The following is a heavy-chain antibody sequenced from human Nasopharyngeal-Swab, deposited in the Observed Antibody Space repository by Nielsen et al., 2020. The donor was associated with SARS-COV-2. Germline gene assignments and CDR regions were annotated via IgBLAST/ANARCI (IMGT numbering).Heavy chain of an antibody. CDR2: INHSGST. CDR3: ARGIFATIRRFDP. V-gene: IGHV4-34*01. D-gene: IGHD2-15*01. CDR1: DGSFSGYY. Sequence: SETLSLTCVVYDGSFSGYYWSWIRQSPGRGLEWIGEINHSGSTNYNPSLKSRVTISVGTSKNQFSLRLTSVTAADTAVYYCARGIFATIRRFDPWGQGPWSPSPQ. J-gene: IGHJ5*02.